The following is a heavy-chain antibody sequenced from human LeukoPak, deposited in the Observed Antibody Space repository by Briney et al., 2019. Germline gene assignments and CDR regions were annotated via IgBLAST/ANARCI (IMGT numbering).Heavy chain of an antibody. CDR1: GYTFTSYG. CDR3: ARASPGDIVVVPAASGFSGFDY. J-gene: IGHJ4*02. D-gene: IGHD2-2*01. CDR2: ISAYNGNT. V-gene: IGHV1-18*01. Sequence: ASVKVSCKASGYTFTSYGTSWARQAPGQGLEWMGWISAYNGNTNYAQKLQGRVTMTTDTSTSTAYMELRSLRSDDTAVYYCARASPGDIVVVPAASGFSGFDYWGQGTLVTVSS.